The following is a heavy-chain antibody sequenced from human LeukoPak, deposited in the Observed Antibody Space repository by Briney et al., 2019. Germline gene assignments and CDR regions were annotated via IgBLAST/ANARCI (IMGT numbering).Heavy chain of an antibody. V-gene: IGHV1-2*02. D-gene: IGHD2-15*01. CDR2: INPNSGGT. CDR3: AILGVGYCSGGSCYPDYYFDY. J-gene: IGHJ4*02. CDR1: GCTFTGYY. Sequence: ASVKVSCKAPGCTFTGYYMHWVRQAPGQGLEWMGWINPNSGGTNYAQKFQGRVTMTRDTSISTAYMELSRLRSDDTAVYYCAILGVGYCSGGSCYPDYYFDYWGQGTLVTVSS.